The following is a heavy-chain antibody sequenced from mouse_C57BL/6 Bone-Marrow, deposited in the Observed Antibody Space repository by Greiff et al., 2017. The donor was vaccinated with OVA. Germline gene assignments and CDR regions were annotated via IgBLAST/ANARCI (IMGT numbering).Heavy chain of an antibody. CDR1: GYTFTSYW. CDR3: TITQLRLPYYFDY. CDR2: IYPGNSDT. Sequence: VHVKQSGTVLARPGASVKMSCKTSGYTFTSYWMHWVKQRPGQGLEWIGAIYPGNSDTSYNKKFKGKAKLTAVTSASTASMELSSLTIEDSAVYYCTITQLRLPYYFDYWGQGTTLTVSS. J-gene: IGHJ2*01. V-gene: IGHV1-5*01. D-gene: IGHD3-2*02.